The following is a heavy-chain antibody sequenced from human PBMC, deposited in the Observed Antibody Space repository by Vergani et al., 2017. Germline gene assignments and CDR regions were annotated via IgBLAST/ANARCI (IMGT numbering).Heavy chain of an antibody. CDR3: ARMESSGYYRKYYFDY. Sequence: EVQLVESGGGLEQPGGSLRLSCAACGFTFSSYEMNWVRQAPGKGLEWVSYISSSGSTIYYAEAVKGRVTISIDNAKNSLYLQMSSLSAEDTAVYYCARMESSGYYRKYYFDYWGQGTLVTVSS. D-gene: IGHD3-22*01. J-gene: IGHJ4*02. CDR1: GFTFSSYE. CDR2: ISSSGSTI. V-gene: IGHV3-48*03.